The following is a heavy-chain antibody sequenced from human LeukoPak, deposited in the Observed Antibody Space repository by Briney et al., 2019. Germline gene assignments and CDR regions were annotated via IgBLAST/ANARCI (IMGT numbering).Heavy chain of an antibody. CDR1: GFAFSTYW. V-gene: IGHV3-7*03. Sequence: GGSLRLSCAVSGFAFSTYWMSWVRQAPGKGLEWVANIKPDGSEKYYVDSVKGRFTISRDNAKNSLYLQMNSLRAEDTAVYYCAKRGPGSPESGKYYFDYWGQGTLVTVSS. CDR2: IKPDGSEK. J-gene: IGHJ4*02. D-gene: IGHD3-10*01. CDR3: AKRGPGSPESGKYYFDY.